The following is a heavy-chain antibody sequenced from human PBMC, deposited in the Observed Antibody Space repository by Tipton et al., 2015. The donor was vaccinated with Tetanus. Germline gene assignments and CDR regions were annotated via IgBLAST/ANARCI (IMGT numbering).Heavy chain of an antibody. V-gene: IGHV3-7*03. CDR1: GFTFSSYW. Sequence: SLRLSCTASGFTFSSYWMSWVRQTPGKGLEWVANIKEDGSEKYYVDSVKGRFTISRDNAKNSLLLEMSSLRVEDTAVYYCARKQVSCYGGCWFDPWGQGTLVTVSS. D-gene: IGHD2-2*01. CDR2: IKEDGSEK. CDR3: ARKQVSCYGGCWFDP. J-gene: IGHJ5*02.